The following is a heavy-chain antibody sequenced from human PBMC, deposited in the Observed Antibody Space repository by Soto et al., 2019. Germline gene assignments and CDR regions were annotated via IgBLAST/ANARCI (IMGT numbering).Heavy chain of an antibody. CDR3: ARQIPGGAARQVGWYFDL. V-gene: IGHV4-59*01. CDR2: IYYSGST. J-gene: IGHJ2*01. Sequence: QVQLQESGPGLVKPSETLSLTCTVSGGSISSYYWNWFRQPPGKGLEWIGYIYYSGSTNYNPSLKSRVTISVDTSKNQFSLKLSSVIAADTAVYYCARQIPGGAARQVGWYFDLWGRGTLVSVSS. CDR1: GGSISSYY. D-gene: IGHD6-6*01.